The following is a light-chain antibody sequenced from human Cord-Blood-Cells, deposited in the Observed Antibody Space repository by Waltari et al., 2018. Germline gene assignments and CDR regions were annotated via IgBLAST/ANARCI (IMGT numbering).Light chain of an antibody. CDR2: DVS. CDR1: SSDVGGYNY. CDR3: CSYAGSYTFV. J-gene: IGLJ1*01. V-gene: IGLV2-11*01. Sequence: QSALTQPRSVSGSPGQSFTISCPGTSSDVGGYNYVSWYQQHPGKAPKLMIYDVSKRPSGVPDRFSGSKSGNTASLTISGLQAEDEADYYCCSYAGSYTFVFGTGTKVTVL.